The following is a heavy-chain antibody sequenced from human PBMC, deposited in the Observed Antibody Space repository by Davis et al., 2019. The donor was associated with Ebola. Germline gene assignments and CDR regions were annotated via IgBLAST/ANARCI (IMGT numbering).Heavy chain of an antibody. Sequence: MPSETLSLTCTVSGGSISSSSYYWGWIRQPPGKGLEWIGSIYYSGSTYYNPSLKSRVTISVDTSKNQFSLKLSSVTAADTAVYYCARRDSSGWLSDAFDIWGQGTMVTVSS. V-gene: IGHV4-39*01. CDR1: GGSISSSSYY. CDR3: ARRDSSGWLSDAFDI. D-gene: IGHD6-19*01. J-gene: IGHJ3*02. CDR2: IYYSGST.